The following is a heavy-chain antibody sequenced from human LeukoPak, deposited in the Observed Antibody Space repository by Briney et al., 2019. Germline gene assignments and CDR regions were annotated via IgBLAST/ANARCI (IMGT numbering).Heavy chain of an antibody. CDR1: GFIVGTYE. D-gene: IGHD1-26*01. CDR2: ISTSGSTI. J-gene: IGHJ4*02. V-gene: IGHV3-48*03. Sequence: GGSLTLSYAASGFIVGTYEMLWVRQAPGKGLEWVSYISTSGSTIYYADSVKGRFTFSRDNARNSLFLQMNRLRAEDTAVYYCARDAPAYSFQYWGQGTLVTVSS. CDR3: ARDAPAYSFQY.